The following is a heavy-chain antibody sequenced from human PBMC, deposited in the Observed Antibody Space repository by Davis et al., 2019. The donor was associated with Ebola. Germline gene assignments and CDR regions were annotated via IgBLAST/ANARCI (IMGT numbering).Heavy chain of an antibody. CDR2: ISGSGGRT. J-gene: IGHJ4*02. CDR1: GFTFSSYE. V-gene: IGHV3-23*01. CDR3: ANAYDILTGSYPNYFDY. D-gene: IGHD3-9*01. Sequence: GESLKISCAASGFTFSSYEMNWVRQAPGKGLEWVSAISGSGGRTYYADSVKGRFTISRDNSKNTLYLQMNSLRVEDAAVYYCANAYDILTGSYPNYFDYWGQGTQVTVSS.